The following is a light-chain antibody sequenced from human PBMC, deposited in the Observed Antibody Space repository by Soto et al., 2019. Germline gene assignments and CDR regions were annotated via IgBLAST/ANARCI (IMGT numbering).Light chain of an antibody. Sequence: EIVMTQSPATLSVSPGEGASLSCRASQTISSNLAWYQQKPGQAPRLLIHGASTRATGVPARFSGSGSGTEFTLTITSLQSEDFAVYYGQQYHNWPPQYTFGQGTQLQIK. CDR2: GAS. J-gene: IGKJ2*01. CDR3: QQYHNWPPQYT. CDR1: QTISSN. V-gene: IGKV3-15*01.